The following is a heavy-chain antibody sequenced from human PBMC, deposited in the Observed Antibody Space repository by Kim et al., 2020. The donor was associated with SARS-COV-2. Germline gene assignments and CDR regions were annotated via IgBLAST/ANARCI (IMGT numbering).Heavy chain of an antibody. Sequence: YLVDPWKGRFTISKNTAKKSLYLQMNSLRAEDTAVYYCARQPVGNDAFDIWGQGTMVTVSS. J-gene: IGHJ3*02. CDR3: ARQPVGNDAFDI. D-gene: IGHD1-26*01. V-gene: IGHV3-7*01.